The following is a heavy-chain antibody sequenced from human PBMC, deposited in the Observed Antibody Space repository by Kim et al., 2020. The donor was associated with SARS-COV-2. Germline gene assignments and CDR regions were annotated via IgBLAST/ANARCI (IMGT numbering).Heavy chain of an antibody. Sequence: SVKVSCKASGGTFSSYAISWVRQAPGQGLEWMGGIIPIFGTANYAQKFQGRVTITADESTSTAYMELSSLRSEDTAVYYCAREADWLLNRYYYYGMDVWGQGTTVTVSS. V-gene: IGHV1-69*13. CDR3: AREADWLLNRYYYYGMDV. CDR2: IIPIFGTA. CDR1: GGTFSSYA. J-gene: IGHJ6*02. D-gene: IGHD3-9*01.